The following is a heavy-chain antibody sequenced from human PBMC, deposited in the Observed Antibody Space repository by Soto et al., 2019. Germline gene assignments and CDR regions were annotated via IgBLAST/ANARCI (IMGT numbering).Heavy chain of an antibody. V-gene: IGHV4-4*02. CDR2: IYHTGTT. CDR1: GASISRNDW. J-gene: IGHJ4*02. D-gene: IGHD6-25*01. CDR3: ASKSGYGIPFDS. Sequence: SETRSLTWGVSGASISRNDWWSWVRQPPGQGLGGIGEIYHTGTTHYNPSLKSRLTVLVDKSKNQFSLKLTSVTAADPAVSFCASKSGYGIPFDSWGQGILVT.